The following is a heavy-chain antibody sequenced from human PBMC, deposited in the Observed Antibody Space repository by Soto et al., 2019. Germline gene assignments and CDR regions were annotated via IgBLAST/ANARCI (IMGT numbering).Heavy chain of an antibody. J-gene: IGHJ4*02. CDR2: INHSGST. CDR1: GGTFSGYY. D-gene: IGHD1-26*01. V-gene: IGHV4-34*01. CDR3: ARDSYSAFDY. Sequence: SETLSLTCAFSGGTFSGYYWTWIRQPPGKGLEWIGEINHSGSTSYNPSLSTRVTMSVDTSKNQISLRLSSVTAADTAIYYCARDSYSAFDYWGQGTLVTVSS.